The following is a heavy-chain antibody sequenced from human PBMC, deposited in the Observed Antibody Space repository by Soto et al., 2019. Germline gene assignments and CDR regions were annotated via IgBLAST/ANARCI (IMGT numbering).Heavy chain of an antibody. J-gene: IGHJ5*02. CDR1: GGTFSSYA. V-gene: IGHV1-69*13. D-gene: IGHD6-13*01. Sequence: SVKVSCKASGGTFSSYAISWVRQAPGQGLEWMGGIIPIFGTANYAQKFQGRVTITADESTSTAYMELSSLRSEDTAVYYCARRPGIAAALNRFDPWGQGTLVTVSS. CDR3: ARRPGIAAALNRFDP. CDR2: IIPIFGTA.